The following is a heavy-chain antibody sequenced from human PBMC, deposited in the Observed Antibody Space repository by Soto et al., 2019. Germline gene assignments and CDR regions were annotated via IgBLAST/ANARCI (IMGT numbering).Heavy chain of an antibody. J-gene: IGHJ6*02. D-gene: IGHD2-15*01. CDR2: SIPIFGTA. CDR3: ASAFHLPPEYCSDGICYSGGMDV. CDR1: GGTFSSYA. V-gene: IGHV1-69*01. Sequence: QVQLVQSGAEVKKPGSSVKVSYKASGGTFSSYAISWVRQAPGQGLEWMGGSIPIFGTANYAQKFQGRVTITADESTSTAYMELSSLRSEDTAVYYCASAFHLPPEYCSDGICYSGGMDVWGQGTTVTVSS.